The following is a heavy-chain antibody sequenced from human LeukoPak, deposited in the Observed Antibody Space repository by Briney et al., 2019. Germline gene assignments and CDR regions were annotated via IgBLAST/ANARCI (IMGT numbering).Heavy chain of an antibody. CDR3: ARVNSAQWLLGFNFDY. J-gene: IGHJ4*02. Sequence: ASVKVSCKASGYTFYSYGITWVRQAPGQGLEWMGWISVYNGNKNYAQKFQRRVTMTTDTSTSTAYMEVRSLRSDDTAVYYCARVNSAQWLLGFNFDYWGKGNVVSVSS. CDR1: GYTFYSYG. V-gene: IGHV1-18*01. CDR2: ISVYNGNK. D-gene: IGHD6-19*01.